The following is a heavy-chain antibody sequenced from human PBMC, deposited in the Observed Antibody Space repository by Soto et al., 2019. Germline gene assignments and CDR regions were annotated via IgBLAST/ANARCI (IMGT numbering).Heavy chain of an antibody. CDR3: ARDKTTKYTTDY. V-gene: IGHV3-30*04. D-gene: IGHD4-17*01. J-gene: IGHJ4*02. CDR1: GFSFISHA. Sequence: QVQLVESGGGVVQPGRSLILSCVASGFSFISHAMHWVRQAPGQGLEWVAFTSYGAVDKFYADSVKGRFTISRDYSKNTLYLQMNSLRAEDTAVYYCARDKTTKYTTDYWRQGTLITVSS. CDR2: TSYGAVDK.